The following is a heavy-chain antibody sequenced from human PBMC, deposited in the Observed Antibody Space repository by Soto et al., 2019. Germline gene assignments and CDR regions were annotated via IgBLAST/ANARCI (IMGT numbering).Heavy chain of an antibody. Sequence: SVKPSSKASGYTNTSYVMSCVIQSSGRGLEGMGRINPSNGITKYAQKFQGRVTITADKSTSTAYMELSSLRSEDTAVYYCARDRYGIAVALDSFQHWGQGTLVTVSS. J-gene: IGHJ1*01. CDR2: INPSNGIT. D-gene: IGHD6-19*01. CDR1: GYTNTSYV. V-gene: IGHV1-69*04. CDR3: ARDRYGIAVALDSFQH.